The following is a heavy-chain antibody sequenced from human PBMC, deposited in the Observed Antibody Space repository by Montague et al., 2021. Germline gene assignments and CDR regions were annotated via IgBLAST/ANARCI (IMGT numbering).Heavy chain of an antibody. J-gene: IGHJ3*02. D-gene: IGHD6-13*01. V-gene: IGHV3-74*01. Sequence: SLRLSCAASGFSFSSYWMHWVRQAPGKGLLWASRITLDGSSTTFADSVKGRFTTSRDNAKATLYLQMNGLRVEDTAVYYCARNLASAAPGAFDIWGQGTMVTVSS. CDR1: GFSFSSYW. CDR3: ARNLASAAPGAFDI. CDR2: ITLDGSST.